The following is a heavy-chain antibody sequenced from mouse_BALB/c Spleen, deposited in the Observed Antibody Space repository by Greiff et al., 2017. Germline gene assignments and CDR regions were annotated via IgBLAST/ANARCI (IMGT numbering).Heavy chain of an antibody. D-gene: IGHD1-1*02. Sequence: EVQVVESGGDLVKPGGSLNLSCAASGFTFSSYGMSWVRRTPDKRLEWVATISSGGSYTYYPDSVKGRFTIARDNAKNTLYLQLSSLKSEDTAMYYCARGGKNYYDAMDYWGQGTSVTVSS. CDR2: ISSGGSYT. CDR1: GFTFSSYG. V-gene: IGHV5-6*01. J-gene: IGHJ4*01. CDR3: ARGGKNYYDAMDY.